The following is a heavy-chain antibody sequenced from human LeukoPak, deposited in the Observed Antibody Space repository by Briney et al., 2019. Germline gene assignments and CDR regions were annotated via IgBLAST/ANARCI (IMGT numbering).Heavy chain of an antibody. V-gene: IGHV1-3*01. CDR3: ARSYDFWSGYYNGGFDY. J-gene: IGHJ4*02. CDR1: GYTFTSYA. Sequence: ASVKVSCKASGYTFTSYAMHWVRQAPAQRLEWMGWINAGNGNTKYSQKFQGRVTITRDTSASTAYMELSSLRSEDTAVYYCARSYDFWSGYYNGGFDYWGQGTLVTVSS. D-gene: IGHD3-3*01. CDR2: INAGNGNT.